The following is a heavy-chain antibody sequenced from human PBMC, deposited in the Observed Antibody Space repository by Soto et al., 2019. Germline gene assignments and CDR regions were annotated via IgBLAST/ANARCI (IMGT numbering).Heavy chain of an antibody. CDR2: IDPSDSYT. J-gene: IGHJ3*02. CDR1: GYSFTSYW. V-gene: IGHV5-10-1*01. CDR3: ARRPNYYDSSGYGAFDI. Sequence: GESLKISCNGSGYSFTSYWISWVRQMPGKGLEWMGRIDPSDSYTNYSPSFQGHVTISADKSISTAYLQWSSLKASDTAMYYCARRPNYYDSSGYGAFDIWGQGTMVTVSS. D-gene: IGHD3-22*01.